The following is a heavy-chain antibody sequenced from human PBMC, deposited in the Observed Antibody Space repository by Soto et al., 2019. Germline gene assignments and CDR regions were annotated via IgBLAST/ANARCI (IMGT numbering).Heavy chain of an antibody. J-gene: IGHJ4*02. CDR1: GGSFSGYY. CDR2: INHSGST. CDR3: ARGRRGYSYSYYFDY. D-gene: IGHD5-18*01. V-gene: IGHV4-34*01. Sequence: SETLSLTCAVHGGSFSGYYWSWIRQPPGKGLEWIGEINHSGSTNYNPSLKSRVTISVDTSKNQFSLKLSSVTAADTAVYYCARGRRGYSYSYYFDYWGQGTLVTVSS.